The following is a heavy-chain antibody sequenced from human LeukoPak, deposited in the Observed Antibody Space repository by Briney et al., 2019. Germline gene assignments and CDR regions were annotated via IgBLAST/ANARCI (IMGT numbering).Heavy chain of an antibody. CDR1: GGSISSSSYY. V-gene: IGHV4-39*02. CDR3: AREHGIAVAGDFDY. CDR2: IYYSGGT. Sequence: SETLSLTCTVSGGSISSSSYYWGWIRQPPGKGLEWIGSIYYSGGTYYNPSLKSRVTISVDTSKNQFSLKLSSVTAADTAVYYCAREHGIAVAGDFDYWGQGTLVTVSS. J-gene: IGHJ4*02. D-gene: IGHD6-19*01.